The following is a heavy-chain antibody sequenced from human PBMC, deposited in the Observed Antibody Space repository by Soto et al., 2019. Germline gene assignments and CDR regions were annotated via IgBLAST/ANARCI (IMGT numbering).Heavy chain of an antibody. J-gene: IGHJ6*02. CDR2: IYHSGST. CDR1: GGSISSGGYS. V-gene: IGHV4-30-2*01. CDR3: ARGPSELGDILTGYYPNYYYYCGMDV. D-gene: IGHD3-9*01. Sequence: KTSETLSLTCAVSGGSISSGGYSWSWIRQPPGKGLEWIGYIYHSGSTYYNPSLKSRVTISVDRSKNQFSLKLSSVTAADTAVYYCARGPSELGDILTGYYPNYYYYCGMDVWGQGTTVTVSS.